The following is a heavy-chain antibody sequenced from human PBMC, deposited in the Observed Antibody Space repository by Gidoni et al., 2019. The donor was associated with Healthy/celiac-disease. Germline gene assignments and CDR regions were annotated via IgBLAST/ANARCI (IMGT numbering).Heavy chain of an antibody. V-gene: IGHV3-23*01. Sequence: EVQLLESGGGLVQPGGSLRLSCAASGFTFSSYAMSWVRQAPGKGLEWVSAISGSGGSTYYADSVKGRFTISRDNSKNTLYLQMNSLRAEDTAVYYCAKGSYSGYDYRNYFDYWGQGTLVTVSS. CDR2: ISGSGGST. CDR3: AKGSYSGYDYRNYFDY. J-gene: IGHJ4*02. D-gene: IGHD5-12*01. CDR1: GFTFSSYA.